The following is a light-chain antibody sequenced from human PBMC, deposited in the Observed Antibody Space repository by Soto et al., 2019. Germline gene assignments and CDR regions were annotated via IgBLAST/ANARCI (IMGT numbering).Light chain of an antibody. V-gene: IGKV1-5*01. CDR3: QQYNSYSPT. CDR1: QSISSW. CDR2: DAS. J-gene: IGKJ2*01. Sequence: DIQMTQSPSTLSASVGDRVTITCRASQSISSWLAWYQQKSGKAPKLLIYDASSLGSGVPSRFSGSGSGTEFPLTISSLQPDDFATYYCQQYNSYSPTFGQGTKLEIK.